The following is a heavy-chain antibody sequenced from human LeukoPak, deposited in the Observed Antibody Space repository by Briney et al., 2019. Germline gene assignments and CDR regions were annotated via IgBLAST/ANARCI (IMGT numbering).Heavy chain of an antibody. Sequence: SETLSLTCTVSGYSISSGYYWGWIRQPPGKGLEWIGSIYHSGSTYYNPSLKSRVTISVDTSKNQFSLKLSSVTAADTAVYCCAREYHSKTMFDYWGQGTLVTVSS. CDR1: GYSISSGYY. J-gene: IGHJ4*02. D-gene: IGHD4-11*01. CDR3: AREYHSKTMFDY. CDR2: IYHSGST. V-gene: IGHV4-38-2*02.